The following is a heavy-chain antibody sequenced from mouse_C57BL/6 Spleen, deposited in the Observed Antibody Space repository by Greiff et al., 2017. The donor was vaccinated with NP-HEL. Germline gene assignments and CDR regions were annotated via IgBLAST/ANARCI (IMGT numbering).Heavy chain of an antibody. V-gene: IGHV5-17*01. CDR3: ARRPVHWYFDV. CDR1: GFTFSDYG. CDR2: ISSGSSTI. J-gene: IGHJ1*03. Sequence: EVHLVESGGGLVKPGGSLKLSCAASGFTFSDYGMHWVRQAPEKGLEWVAYISSGSSTIYYADTVKGRFTISRDNAKNTLFLQMTSLRSEDTAMYYCARRPVHWYFDVWGTGTTVTVSS.